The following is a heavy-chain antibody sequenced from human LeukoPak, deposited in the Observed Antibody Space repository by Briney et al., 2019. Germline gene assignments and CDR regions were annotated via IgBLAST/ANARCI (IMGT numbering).Heavy chain of an antibody. V-gene: IGHV1-69*05. Sequence: SVKVSCKASGGTFSSYAISWVRQAPGQGLEWMGGIIPIFGTANYAQKFQGRVTITTDESTSTAYMELSSLRSEDTAVYYCAIGFDSSAHCDHWGQGTLVTVSS. CDR3: AIGFDSSAHCDH. CDR2: IIPIFGTA. D-gene: IGHD3-22*01. CDR1: GGTFSSYA. J-gene: IGHJ5*02.